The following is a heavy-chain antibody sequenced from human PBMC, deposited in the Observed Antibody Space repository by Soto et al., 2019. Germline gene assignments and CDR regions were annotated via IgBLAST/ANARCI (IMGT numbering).Heavy chain of an antibody. Sequence: PSAALSLTCAGSGGSISSYYWSWIRQPLGKGLKWIGYIYYSGSTNYNPSLKSRVTISVDTSKNQFSLKLSSVTAADTAVYYCARFSERQLLSDAFDIWGQGTMVTVSS. CDR2: IYYSGST. CDR3: ARFSERQLLSDAFDI. V-gene: IGHV4-59*08. J-gene: IGHJ3*02. D-gene: IGHD2-2*01. CDR1: GGSISSYY.